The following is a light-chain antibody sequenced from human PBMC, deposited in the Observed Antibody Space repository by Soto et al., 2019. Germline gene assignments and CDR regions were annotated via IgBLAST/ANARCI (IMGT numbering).Light chain of an antibody. V-gene: IGKV3-15*01. CDR3: QQYNNWPYT. J-gene: IGKJ2*01. CDR2: GAS. CDR1: QSIGGN. Sequence: EMVMTQSPATQSVSPGERASLSCRASQSIGGNLAWYQQKPGQAPLLLIYGASTRATGVLARFSGSGSRTDFTLTISSLQSEDFAMYYCQQYNNWPYTFGQGTKLEI.